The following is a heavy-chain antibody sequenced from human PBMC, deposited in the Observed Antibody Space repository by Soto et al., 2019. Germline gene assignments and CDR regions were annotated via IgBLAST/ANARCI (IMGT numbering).Heavy chain of an antibody. Sequence: QLQLQESGSGLVKPSQTLSLTCAVSGGSISSGGYSWSWIRQPPGKGLEWIGYIYHTGITYYNPSLNSRVTISADRSKNQCSLKLSSVTAADTAVYFCARARGQLRDYSYSGLDVWGLGTTVTVSS. CDR3: ARARGQLRDYSYSGLDV. J-gene: IGHJ6*02. D-gene: IGHD1-1*01. CDR1: GGSISSGGYS. V-gene: IGHV4-30-2*01. CDR2: IYHTGIT.